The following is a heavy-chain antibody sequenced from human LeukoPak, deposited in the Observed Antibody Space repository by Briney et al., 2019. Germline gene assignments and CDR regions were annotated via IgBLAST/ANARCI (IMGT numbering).Heavy chain of an antibody. Sequence: PGGSLRLSCAASGFTFSGSAMHWVRQASGKGLEWVGRIRSKANSYATAYAASVKGRFTISRDDSKNTAYLQINSLKTEDTAVYYCTRHVGSSGDFDYWGQGTLVTVSS. V-gene: IGHV3-73*01. CDR3: TRHVGSSGDFDY. D-gene: IGHD6-6*01. CDR2: IRSKANSYAT. J-gene: IGHJ4*02. CDR1: GFTFSGSA.